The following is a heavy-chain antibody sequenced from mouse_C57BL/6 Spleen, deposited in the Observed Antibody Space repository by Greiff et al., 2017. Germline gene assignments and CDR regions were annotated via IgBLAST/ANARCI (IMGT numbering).Heavy chain of an antibody. CDR2: ISYDGSN. J-gene: IGHJ2*01. D-gene: IGHD1-1*01. Sequence: VQLQQSGPGLVKPSQSLSLTCSVTGYSITSGYYWNWIRQFPGNKLEWMGYISYDGSNNYNPSLKNRISITRDTSKNQFFLKLNSVTTEDTATYYCARVYYGSSYDFDYWGQGTTLTVSS. V-gene: IGHV3-6*01. CDR3: ARVYYGSSYDFDY. CDR1: GYSITSGYY.